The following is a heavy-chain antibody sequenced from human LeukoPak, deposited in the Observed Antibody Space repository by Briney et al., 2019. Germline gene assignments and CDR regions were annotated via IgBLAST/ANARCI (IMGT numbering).Heavy chain of an antibody. CDR3: ARAKRLVRGVITGWFDP. Sequence: EASVKVSCKASGYTFTSYGISWVRQAPGQGLEWMGWISAYNGNTNYAQKLQGRVTMTTDTSTSTAYMELRSLRSDDTAVYYCARAKRLVRGVITGWFDPWGQGTLVTVSS. D-gene: IGHD3-10*01. V-gene: IGHV1-18*01. J-gene: IGHJ5*02. CDR1: GYTFTSYG. CDR2: ISAYNGNT.